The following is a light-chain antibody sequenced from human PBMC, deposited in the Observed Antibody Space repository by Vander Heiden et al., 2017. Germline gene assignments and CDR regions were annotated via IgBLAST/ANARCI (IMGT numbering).Light chain of an antibody. V-gene: IGLV2-14*01. J-gene: IGLJ3*02. CDR1: SSDIGGYNY. CDR3: SSYTSSNTLEV. CDR2: EVS. Sequence: QSALTQPASVSGSPGQSITISCTGTSSDIGGYNYVAWYQQHPGKAPKLMIYEVSTRPSGVSNRFSGSKSGNTASLTISGLQAEDEADYYCSSYTSSNTLEVFGGGTKLTVL.